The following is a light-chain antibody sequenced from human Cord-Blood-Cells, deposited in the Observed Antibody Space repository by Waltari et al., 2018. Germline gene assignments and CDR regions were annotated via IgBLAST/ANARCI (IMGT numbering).Light chain of an antibody. V-gene: IGLV2-11*01. Sequence: QSALTQPRSVSGSPGQSVTISCTGTSSDVGGYNYVSWYQQHPGKAPKLMIYDGSKRPSGVHERFCGDKAGNKASLTISGREAEDEADYYCGSYAGSYTWVCGGGTKLTVL. J-gene: IGLJ3*02. CDR1: SSDVGGYNY. CDR2: DGS. CDR3: GSYAGSYTWV.